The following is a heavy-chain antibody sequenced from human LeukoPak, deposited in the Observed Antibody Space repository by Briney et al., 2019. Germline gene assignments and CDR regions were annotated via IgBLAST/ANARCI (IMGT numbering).Heavy chain of an antibody. V-gene: IGHV4-38-2*02. J-gene: IGHJ4*02. CDR2: IYHSGST. CDR1: GYSISNGYY. CDR3: ARDFKRYNWNN. D-gene: IGHD1-20*01. Sequence: PSETLSLTCTVSGYSISNGYYWGWIRPPPGKGLEWIGSIYHSGSTYYNPSLKSRVTISVDTSKNQFSLKLSSVTAADTAVYYCARDFKRYNWNNWGQGTLVTVSS.